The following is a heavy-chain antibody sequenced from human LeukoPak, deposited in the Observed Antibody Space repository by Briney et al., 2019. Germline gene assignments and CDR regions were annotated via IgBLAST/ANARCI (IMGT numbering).Heavy chain of an antibody. J-gene: IGHJ4*02. CDR3: ASPGIAVAGDY. D-gene: IGHD6-19*01. CDR2: ISSSSSTI. V-gene: IGHV3-48*01. Sequence: GGSLRLSCAASGFTFSSYSMNWVRQAPGKGLEWVSYISSSSSTIYYADSVKGRFTISRDNAKNSLYLQMNSLRAEDTAVYYCASPGIAVAGDYWGQGTLVTVSS. CDR1: GFTFSSYS.